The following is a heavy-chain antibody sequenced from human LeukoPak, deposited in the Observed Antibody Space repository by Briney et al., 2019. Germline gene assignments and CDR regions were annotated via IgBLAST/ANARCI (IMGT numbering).Heavy chain of an antibody. Sequence: ASVKVSCKASGYTFTSYAMHWVRQAPGQRLEWMGWINAGNGNTKYSQEFQGRVTITRDTSASTAYMELSSLRSEDTAVYYCARDIAVDDIVVVPAAMIGLNWFDPWGQGTLVTVSS. J-gene: IGHJ5*02. CDR1: GYTFTSYA. CDR3: ARDIAVDDIVVVPAAMIGLNWFDP. CDR2: INAGNGNT. D-gene: IGHD2-2*01. V-gene: IGHV1-3*03.